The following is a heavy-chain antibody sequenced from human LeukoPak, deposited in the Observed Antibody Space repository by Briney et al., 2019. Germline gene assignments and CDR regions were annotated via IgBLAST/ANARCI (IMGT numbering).Heavy chain of an antibody. J-gene: IGHJ3*01. CDR1: GFTFSSYS. V-gene: IGHV3-48*01. CDR3: ARDHHRRLYDSQARDTFDF. CDR2: ISSSSTTI. D-gene: IGHD3-22*01. Sequence: PGRSLRLSCAASGFTFSSYSMNWVRQAPGKGLEWVSYISSSSTTIYYADSVKGRFTISRDNAKNSLYLQMYSLRAEDTAVYYCARDHHRRLYDSQARDTFDFWGQGTMVTVSS.